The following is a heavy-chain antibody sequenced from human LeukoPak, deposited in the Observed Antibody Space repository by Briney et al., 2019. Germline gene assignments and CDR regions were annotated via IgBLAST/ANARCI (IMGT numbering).Heavy chain of an antibody. V-gene: IGHV4-4*07. J-gene: IGHJ6*03. CDR3: ARDRGSSSWYYYYYMDV. CDR2: IYTSGST. CDR1: GGSISSYY. D-gene: IGHD6-13*01. Sequence: SETLSLTCTVSGGSISSYYWSWIRQPAGKGLEWIGRIYTSGSTNYNPSLKSRVTMSVDTSKNQFSLKLSSVTAADTAVYYCARDRGSSSWYYYYYMDVGGKGTTVTVSS.